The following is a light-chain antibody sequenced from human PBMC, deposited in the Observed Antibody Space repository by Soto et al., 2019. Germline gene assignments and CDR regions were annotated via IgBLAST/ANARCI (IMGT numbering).Light chain of an antibody. CDR2: QDN. CDR1: KLEDKY. V-gene: IGLV3-1*01. Sequence: SYELAQTPSVSVSPGQTARITCSGDKLEDKYVCWYQQKPGQSPLLIIYQDNKRPSGIPDRFSGSNSGDTATLTISGTQAMDEADYYCQAWDTTTDPVVFGGGTKLTVL. J-gene: IGLJ3*02. CDR3: QAWDTTTDPVV.